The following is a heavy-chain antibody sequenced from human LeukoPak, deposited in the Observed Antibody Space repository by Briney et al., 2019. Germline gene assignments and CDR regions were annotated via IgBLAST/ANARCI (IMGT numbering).Heavy chain of an antibody. CDR2: INGGSGNT. Sequence: ASVKVSCKASGYTFIDYTMHWLRQAPGQRLDWMGWINGGSGNTKYSPEFQGRVTITRDTSASTGYMELSSLRSEDTAVYYCARTKKRDCSGGSCYSIYYYGMDVWGQGTTVTVSS. CDR1: GYTFIDYT. V-gene: IGHV1-3*01. CDR3: ARTKKRDCSGGSCYSIYYYGMDV. D-gene: IGHD2-15*01. J-gene: IGHJ6*02.